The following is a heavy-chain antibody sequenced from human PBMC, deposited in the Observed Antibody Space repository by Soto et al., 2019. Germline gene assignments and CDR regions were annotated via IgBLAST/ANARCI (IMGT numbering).Heavy chain of an antibody. V-gene: IGHV3-64D*08. CDR2: ISSNGGST. Sequence: PGGSLRLSCSASGFTFSSYAMHWVRQAPGKGLEYVSAISSNGGSTYYADSVKGRFTISRDNSKNTLYLQMSSLRAEYTAVYYCVKDYDRACGSCYFDYWEQGTLVTVAS. J-gene: IGHJ4*02. CDR1: GFTFSSYA. D-gene: IGHD1-26*01. CDR3: VKDYDRACGSCYFDY.